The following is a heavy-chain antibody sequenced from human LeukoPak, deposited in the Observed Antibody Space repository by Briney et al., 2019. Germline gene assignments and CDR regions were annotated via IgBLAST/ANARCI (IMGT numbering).Heavy chain of an antibody. D-gene: IGHD3-10*02. Sequence: GSLRLSCAASGFLFSSYGMHWVRQAPGKGLEWVSYISSSGSTIYYADSVKGRFTISRDNAKNSLYLQMNSLRAEDTAVYYCAELGITMIGGVWGKGTTVTISS. V-gene: IGHV3-48*04. CDR3: AELGITMIGGV. CDR2: ISSSGSTI. J-gene: IGHJ6*04. CDR1: GFLFSSYG.